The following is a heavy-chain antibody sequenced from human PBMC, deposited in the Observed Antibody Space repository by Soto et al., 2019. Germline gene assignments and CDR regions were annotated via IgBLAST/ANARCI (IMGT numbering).Heavy chain of an antibody. V-gene: IGHV1-69*13. CDR1: GGTFSSYA. CDR3: ARDFWSGHPHGMDV. Sequence: SVKVSCKASGGTFSSYAISWVRQAPGQGLEWMGGIIPIFGTANYAQKFQGRVTITADESTSTDYMELSSLRSEDTAVYYCARDFWSGHPHGMDVWGQGTTVTVSS. D-gene: IGHD3-3*01. J-gene: IGHJ6*02. CDR2: IIPIFGTA.